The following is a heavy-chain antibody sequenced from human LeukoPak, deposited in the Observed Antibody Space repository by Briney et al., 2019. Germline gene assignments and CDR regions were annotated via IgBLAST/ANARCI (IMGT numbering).Heavy chain of an antibody. CDR2: ISYDGSNK. D-gene: IGHD6-19*01. J-gene: IGHJ5*02. V-gene: IGHV3-30-3*01. Sequence: PGGSLRLSCAASGFTFSSYAMHWVRQAPGKGLEWVAVISYDGSNKYYADSVKGRFTISRDNSKNTLYLQMNSLRAEDTAVYYCARDARMAVAGSWFDPWGQGTLVTVSS. CDR3: ARDARMAVAGSWFDP. CDR1: GFTFSSYA.